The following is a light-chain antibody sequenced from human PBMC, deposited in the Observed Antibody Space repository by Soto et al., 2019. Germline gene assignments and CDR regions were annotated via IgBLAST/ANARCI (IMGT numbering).Light chain of an antibody. Sequence: QSALTQPASVSGSPGQSITISCTGTSSDVGGYNYVSWYQQHPGKAPKLMIYEVSNRPSGVSNRFSGSKSGNTASLTISGLQAEDEADYYCNSYTSTSTGVFGTGTQLTVL. V-gene: IGLV2-14*01. CDR1: SSDVGGYNY. J-gene: IGLJ7*01. CDR2: EVS. CDR3: NSYTSTSTGV.